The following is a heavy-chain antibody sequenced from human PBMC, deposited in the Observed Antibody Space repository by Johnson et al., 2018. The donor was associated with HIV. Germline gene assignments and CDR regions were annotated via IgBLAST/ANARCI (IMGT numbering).Heavy chain of an antibody. J-gene: IGHJ3*02. V-gene: IGHV3-23*04. CDR3: ARDWAAVGRVGGMDAFDI. CDR2: ISGSGGST. CDR1: GFTFSSYA. Sequence: EVQLVESGGGVVQPGRSLRLSCAASGFTFSSYAMHWVRQAPGKGLEWVSAISGSGGSTYYADSVKGRFTISRDNSKNTLYLQINSLRAEDTAVYYCARDWAAVGRVGGMDAFDIWGQGTMVTVSS. D-gene: IGHD6-13*01.